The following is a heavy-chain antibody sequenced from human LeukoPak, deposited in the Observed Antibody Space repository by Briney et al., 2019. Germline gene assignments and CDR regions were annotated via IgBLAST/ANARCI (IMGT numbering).Heavy chain of an antibody. Sequence: SQTLTLTCAISGDSVSSNSAAWNWIRQSPSTGLEWLGRTYYRSKWYNDYAVSVKSRITINPNTSKNQFSLQLNSVTPEDTAVYYCARMARYCSSTSCPYFDYWGQGTLVTVSS. V-gene: IGHV6-1*01. CDR1: GDSVSSNSAA. CDR3: ARMARYCSSTSCPYFDY. J-gene: IGHJ4*02. CDR2: TYYRSKWYN. D-gene: IGHD2-2*01.